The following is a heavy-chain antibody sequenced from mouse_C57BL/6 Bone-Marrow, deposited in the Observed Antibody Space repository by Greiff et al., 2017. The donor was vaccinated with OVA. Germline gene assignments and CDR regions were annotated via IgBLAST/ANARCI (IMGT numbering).Heavy chain of an antibody. V-gene: IGHV1-69*01. Sequence: QVQLQQPGAELVMPGASVKLSCKASGYTFTSYWMHWVKQRPGQGLEWIGEIDPSDSYTNYNQKFKGKSTLTVDKSSSTAYMQLSSLTSEDSAVYYCARAGWLLPYFDYWGQGTTLTVSS. CDR3: ARAGWLLPYFDY. D-gene: IGHD2-3*01. J-gene: IGHJ2*01. CDR2: IDPSDSYT. CDR1: GYTFTSYW.